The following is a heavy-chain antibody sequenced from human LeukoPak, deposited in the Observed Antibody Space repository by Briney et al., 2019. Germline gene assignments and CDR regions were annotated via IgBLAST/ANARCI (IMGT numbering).Heavy chain of an antibody. CDR3: ARGGISGYYYYYMDV. CDR1: GFTFSNAW. J-gene: IGHJ6*03. V-gene: IGHV3-23*01. CDR2: ISPSGGIT. D-gene: IGHD3-16*01. Sequence: PGGSLRLSCAASGFTFSNAWMNWVRQAPGKGLEWVSGISPSGGITYYTDSVKGRFTISRDNSKNTQSLQMGSLRAEDMAVYYCARGGISGYYYYYMDVWGKGTTVTISS.